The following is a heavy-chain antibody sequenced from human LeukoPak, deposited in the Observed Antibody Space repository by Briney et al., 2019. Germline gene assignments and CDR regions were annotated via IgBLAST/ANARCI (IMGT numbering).Heavy chain of an antibody. CDR1: GFTFSSYA. V-gene: IGHV3-30-3*01. D-gene: IGHD2-2*01. J-gene: IGHJ1*01. CDR3: ARDSDCSSTSCYAPEYFQH. Sequence: PGRSLTLSCAVSGFTFSSYAMHWVRQAPGKGLDWVAVISFDEINKYYADSVKGRFTISRDNSKNTLYLQMNSLRAEDTAVYYCARDSDCSSTSCYAPEYFQHWGQGTLVTVSS. CDR2: ISFDEINK.